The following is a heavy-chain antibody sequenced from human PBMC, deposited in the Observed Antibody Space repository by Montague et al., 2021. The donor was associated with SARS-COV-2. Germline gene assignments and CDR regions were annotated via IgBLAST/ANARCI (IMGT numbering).Heavy chain of an antibody. CDR1: GASISSGGYY. V-gene: IGHV4-39*01. Sequence: SETLSLTCTASGASISSGGYYWSWIRQPPGKGLEWIGSIYYRGSTYYNPSLKSRVFISVDTSKNQLSLTLTSVTAANTAVYYCATQEDPSGWIPGPFDFWGQGTLLSVSS. CDR2: IYYRGST. J-gene: IGHJ4*02. CDR3: ATQEDPSGWIPGPFDF. D-gene: IGHD6-19*01.